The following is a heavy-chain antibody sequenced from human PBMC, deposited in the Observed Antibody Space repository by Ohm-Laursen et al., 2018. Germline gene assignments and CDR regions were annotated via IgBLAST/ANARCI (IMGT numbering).Heavy chain of an antibody. J-gene: IGHJ6*02. CDR1: GYTFTGYY. Sequence: SVKVSCKTSGYTFTGYYMHWVRQAPGQGLEWMGWMNPNSGNTGYAQKFQGRVTMTRNTSISTAYMELSSLRSEDTAVYYCARGRYYDFWSGYYISTTYYYYYGMDVWGQGTTVTVSS. V-gene: IGHV1-8*02. CDR3: ARGRYYDFWSGYYISTTYYYYYGMDV. CDR2: MNPNSGNT. D-gene: IGHD3-3*01.